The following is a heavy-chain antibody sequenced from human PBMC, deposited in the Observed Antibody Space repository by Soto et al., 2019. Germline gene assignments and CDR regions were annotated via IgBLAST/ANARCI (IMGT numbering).Heavy chain of an antibody. V-gene: IGHV3-9*03. J-gene: IGHJ4*02. CDR3: TLGIGPSFSSSVDY. Sequence: EVQLVESGGGLVQPGRSLRLSCVASGFTFDDYAFHWVRQAPGKGLEWVSGISWNRGIIGYADSVQGRFTISRDNAKNSLWLRMNRLGGEYMAFYDCTLGIGPSFSSSVDYFGPGTLVTVSS. CDR1: GFTFDDYA. CDR2: ISWNRGII. D-gene: IGHD1-20*01.